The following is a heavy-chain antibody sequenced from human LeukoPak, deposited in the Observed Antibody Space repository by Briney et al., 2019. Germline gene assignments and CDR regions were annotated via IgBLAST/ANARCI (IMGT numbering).Heavy chain of an antibody. D-gene: IGHD1-1*01. CDR1: GYTFTSYD. CDR2: MNPNSGNT. CDR3: ARRRGFSGTTIGY. V-gene: IGHV1-8*01. Sequence: ASVKVSCKASGYTFTSYDINWVRQATGQGLEWMGWMNPNSGNTGYAQKFQGRVTMTRNTSIRTAYMELSGLRSDDTAVYYCARRRGFSGTTIGYWGQGTLVTVSS. J-gene: IGHJ4*02.